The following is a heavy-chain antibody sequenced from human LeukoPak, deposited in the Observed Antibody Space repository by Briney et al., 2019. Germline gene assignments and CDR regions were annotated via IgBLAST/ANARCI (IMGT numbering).Heavy chain of an antibody. J-gene: IGHJ4*02. CDR3: AKDRGRYCSGGSCYFDY. V-gene: IGHV3-30*18. CDR1: GFTFSSYG. CDR2: ISYDGSNK. D-gene: IGHD2-15*01. Sequence: GRSLRLSCAASGFTFSSYGMHWVRQAPGKGLERVAVISYDGSNKYYADSVKGRFTISRDNSKNTLYLQMNSLRAEDTAVYYCAKDRGRYCSGGSCYFDYWGQGTLVTVSS.